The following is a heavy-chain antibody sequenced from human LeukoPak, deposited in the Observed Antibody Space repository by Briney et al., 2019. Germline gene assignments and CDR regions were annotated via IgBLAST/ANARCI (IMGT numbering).Heavy chain of an antibody. J-gene: IGHJ6*02. CDR2: INPNSDGT. CDR1: GYTFTSYY. CDR3: ARNYGDPRYDYYGMDV. Sequence: GASVKVSCKASGYTFTSYYMHWVRQAPGQGLEWMGWINPNSDGTNYAQKFQGWVTMTRDTSISTAYMELSRLRSDGTAVYYCARNYGDPRYDYYGMDVWGQGTTVTVSS. V-gene: IGHV1-2*04. D-gene: IGHD4-17*01.